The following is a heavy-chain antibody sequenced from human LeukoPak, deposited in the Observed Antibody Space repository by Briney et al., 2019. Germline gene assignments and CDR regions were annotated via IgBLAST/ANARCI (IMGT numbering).Heavy chain of an antibody. CDR1: GGSISSGGYY. CDR3: ARAVVTASDAFDI. V-gene: IGHV4-31*03. D-gene: IGHD2-21*02. J-gene: IGHJ3*02. Sequence: SETLSLTCTVSGGSISSGGYYWSWIRQHPGKGLEWIGYIYYSGSTYYNPSLKSRVTISVDTSKNQFSLKPSSVTAADTAVYYCARAVVTASDAFDIWGQGTMVTVSS. CDR2: IYYSGST.